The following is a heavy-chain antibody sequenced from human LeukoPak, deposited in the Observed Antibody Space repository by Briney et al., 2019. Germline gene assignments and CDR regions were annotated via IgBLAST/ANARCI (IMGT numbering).Heavy chain of an antibody. CDR2: IYYSGST. CDR1: GGSIGSSSYY. D-gene: IGHD1-26*01. CDR3: ARPEVGATRGLDH. J-gene: IGHJ4*02. V-gene: IGHV4-39*01. Sequence: PSETLSLTCTVSGGSIGSSSYYWGWIRQPPGKGLEWIGSIYYSGSTYYNPSLKSRVTISVDTSKNQFSLKLSSVTAADTAVYYCARPEVGATRGLDHWGQGTLVTVSS.